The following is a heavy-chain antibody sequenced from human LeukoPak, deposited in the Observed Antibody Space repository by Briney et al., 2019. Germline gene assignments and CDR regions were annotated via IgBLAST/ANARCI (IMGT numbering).Heavy chain of an antibody. CDR3: ARDQDPTVPSFDY. J-gene: IGHJ4*02. CDR2: ISYDGSNK. V-gene: IGHV3-30*04. Sequence: PGGSLRLSCAASGFTFSSYAMHWVRQAPGKGLEWVAVISYDGSNKYYADSVKGRFTISRDNSKNTLYLQMNSLRAEDTAVYYCARDQDPTVPSFDYWGQGTLVTVSS. D-gene: IGHD4-17*01. CDR1: GFTFSSYA.